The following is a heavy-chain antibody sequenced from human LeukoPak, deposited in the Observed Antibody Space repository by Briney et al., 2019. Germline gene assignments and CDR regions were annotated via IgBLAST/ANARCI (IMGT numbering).Heavy chain of an antibody. CDR1: GGSVSSYY. J-gene: IGHJ3*02. Sequence: SSETLSLTCTVSGGSVSSYYWSWIRRPPGRGLEWIAYLSHSGSSDSNPSLTSRVTTLVDTSKNQFSLKLTSVTAADTAVYYCARARYANAWYAFDIWGHGTMVTVSS. CDR3: ARARYANAWYAFDI. CDR2: LSHSGSS. D-gene: IGHD2-2*01. V-gene: IGHV4-59*02.